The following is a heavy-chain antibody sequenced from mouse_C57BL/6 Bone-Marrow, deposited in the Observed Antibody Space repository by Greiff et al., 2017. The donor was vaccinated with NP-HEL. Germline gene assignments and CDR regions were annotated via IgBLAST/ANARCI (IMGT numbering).Heavy chain of an antibody. D-gene: IGHD1-1*01. J-gene: IGHJ3*01. CDR2: IDPENGDT. CDR3: THYYGSQAWCAY. Sequence: VQLQQSGAELVRPGASVKLSCTASGFNIKDDYMHWVKQRPEQGLEWIGWIDPENGDTEYASKFQGKATITADTSSNTAYLQLSSLTSEDTAGYYCTHYYGSQAWCAYWGQGTLVTVSA. V-gene: IGHV14-4*01. CDR1: GFNIKDDY.